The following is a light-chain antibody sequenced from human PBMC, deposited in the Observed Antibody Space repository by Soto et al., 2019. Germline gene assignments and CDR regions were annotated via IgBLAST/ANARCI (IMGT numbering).Light chain of an antibody. Sequence: DIQMTQSPTTLSASVVDRVTITCLASQSISSLLAWYQQKPGKAPKLLIYDVSSLQSAVPSRLSGSGYGTEFTLTISSLQTDDFATYYCQQYNNDWNFCQGTKADI. J-gene: IGKJ1*01. CDR1: QSISSL. V-gene: IGKV1-5*01. CDR3: QQYNNDWN. CDR2: DVS.